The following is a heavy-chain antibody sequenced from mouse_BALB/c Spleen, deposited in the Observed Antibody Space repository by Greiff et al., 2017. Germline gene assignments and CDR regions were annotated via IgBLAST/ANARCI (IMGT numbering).Heavy chain of an antibody. CDR1: GYTFTDYN. D-gene: IGHD2-2*01. CDR2: IYPYNGGT. V-gene: IGHV1S29*02. CDR3: ARWGLRGTSWFAY. Sequence: EVQLQQSGPELVKPGASVKISCKASGYTFTDYNMHWVKQSHGKSLEWIGYIYPYNGGTGYNQKFKSKATLTVDNSSSTAYMELRSLTSEDSAVYYCARWGLRGTSWFAYGGQGTLVTVSA. J-gene: IGHJ3*01.